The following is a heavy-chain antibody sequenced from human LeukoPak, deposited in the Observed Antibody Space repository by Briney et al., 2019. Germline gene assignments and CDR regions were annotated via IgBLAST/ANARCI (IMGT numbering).Heavy chain of an antibody. CDR2: IYYSGST. CDR1: GGSISSSSYY. D-gene: IGHD1-26*01. Sequence: SETLSLTCTVCGGSISSSSYYWGWIRQPPGKGLEWIGSIYYSGSTYYNPSLKSRVTISVDTSKNQFSLKLSSVTAADTAVYYCARVRTGGSYLIDYWGQGTLVTVSS. J-gene: IGHJ4*02. CDR3: ARVRTGGSYLIDY. V-gene: IGHV4-39*07.